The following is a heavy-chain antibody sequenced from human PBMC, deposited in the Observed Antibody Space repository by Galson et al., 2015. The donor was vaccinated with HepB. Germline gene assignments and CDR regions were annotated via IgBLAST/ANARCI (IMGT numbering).Heavy chain of an antibody. CDR2: ISYDGSNK. Sequence: SLRLSCAASGFTFSSYGVHWVRQAPGKGLEWVAVISYDGSNKYYADSVKGRFTISRDNSKNTLYLQMNSLRAEDTAVYYCAKTRSSRGVIAGAFDYWGRGTLVTVSS. D-gene: IGHD3-16*02. CDR1: GFTFSSYG. CDR3: AKTRSSRGVIAGAFDY. J-gene: IGHJ4*02. V-gene: IGHV3-30*18.